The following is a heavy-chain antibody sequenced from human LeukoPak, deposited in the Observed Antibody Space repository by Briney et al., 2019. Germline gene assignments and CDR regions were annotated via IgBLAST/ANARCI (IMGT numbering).Heavy chain of an antibody. CDR2: IYYSGST. J-gene: IGHJ4*02. Sequence: SETLSLTCTVSGVSISSYYWSWIRQPPGKGLEWIGYIYYSGSTNYNPSHKSRVTISVDTSKNQFSLKLSSVTAADTAVYYCARAWGSSGPADYWGQGTLVTVSS. D-gene: IGHD3-22*01. CDR3: ARAWGSSGPADY. CDR1: GVSISSYY. V-gene: IGHV4-59*01.